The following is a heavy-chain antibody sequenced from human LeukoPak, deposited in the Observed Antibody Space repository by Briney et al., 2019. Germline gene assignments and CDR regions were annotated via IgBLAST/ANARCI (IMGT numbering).Heavy chain of an antibody. CDR2: INSDGSST. V-gene: IGHV3-74*01. Sequence: PGGSLRLSCAASGFTFSSYWMHWVRQAPGKGLVWVSRINSDGSSTSYADSVKGRFTISRDNAKNTLYLQMNSLRAEDTAVYSCARYSGYAQDFDYWGQGTLVTVSS. CDR3: ARYSGYAQDFDY. CDR1: GFTFSSYW. J-gene: IGHJ4*02. D-gene: IGHD5-12*01.